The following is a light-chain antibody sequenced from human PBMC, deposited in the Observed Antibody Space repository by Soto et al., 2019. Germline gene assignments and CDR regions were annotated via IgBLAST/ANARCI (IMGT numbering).Light chain of an antibody. V-gene: IGLV1-40*01. CDR1: SSNIGAGYD. CDR3: QSYDSSLSGSVV. CDR2: GNS. Sequence: QSVLTQPPSVSGAPGQRVTISCTGSSSNIGAGYDVHWYQQLPGTAPKLLIYGNSNRPSGVPDRFSGSKSGTSAYLAITGLQAEDEAEYYCQSYDSSLSGSVVFGGGTKLTVL. J-gene: IGLJ2*01.